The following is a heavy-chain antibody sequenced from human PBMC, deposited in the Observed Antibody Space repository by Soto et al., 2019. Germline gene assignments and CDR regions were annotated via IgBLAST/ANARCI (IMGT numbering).Heavy chain of an antibody. J-gene: IGHJ4*02. CDR1: GYTFTSYD. Sequence: QVQLVQSGAEVKKPGASVKVSCKASGYTFTSYDINWVRQATGQGLEWMGWMNPNSGNTGYAQKFQGRVTMTRNTSISTXYMELSSLRSXDTAVYYCARAFDRKFSRAVAGGDWGQGTLVTVSS. D-gene: IGHD6-19*01. CDR2: MNPNSGNT. CDR3: ARAFDRKFSRAVAGGD. V-gene: IGHV1-8*01.